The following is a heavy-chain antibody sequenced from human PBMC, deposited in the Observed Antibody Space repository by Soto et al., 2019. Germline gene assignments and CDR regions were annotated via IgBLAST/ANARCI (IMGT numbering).Heavy chain of an antibody. CDR2: IHPGDSET. CDR1: GYDFARTW. CDR3: ARLVGAYDSYFDH. Sequence: PGESLKISCKASGYDFARTWIGWVRQLPGKGLDWLGIIHPGDSETRYSPSFRGQVTFSVDMSISTAYLQWSSLKTSDIAIYYCARLVGAYDSYFDHWGQGTRVTVSS. J-gene: IGHJ4*02. D-gene: IGHD5-12*01. V-gene: IGHV5-51*01.